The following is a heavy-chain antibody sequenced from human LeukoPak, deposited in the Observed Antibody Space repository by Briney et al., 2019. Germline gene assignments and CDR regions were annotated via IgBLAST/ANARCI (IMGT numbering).Heavy chain of an antibody. D-gene: IGHD6-19*01. CDR2: IYYSGST. CDR3: ARHGYSSGSLAWFDP. Sequence: PSETLSLSCTVAGGSISSYYWSWIRQPPGKGLEWIGYIYYSGSTNYNPSLKSRVTISVDTSKNQFSLKLSSVTAADTAVYYCARHGYSSGSLAWFDPWGQGTQVTVSS. V-gene: IGHV4-59*01. J-gene: IGHJ5*02. CDR1: GGSISSYY.